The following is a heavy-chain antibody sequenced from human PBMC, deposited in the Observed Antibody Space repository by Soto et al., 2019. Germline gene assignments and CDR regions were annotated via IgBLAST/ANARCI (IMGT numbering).Heavy chain of an antibody. J-gene: IGHJ4*02. CDR3: AKGAAGCFYNALDY. D-gene: IGHD1-1*01. CDR1: GFTFSSYA. V-gene: IGHV3-23*01. Sequence: EVQLLESGGGLVQPGGSLRLSCAASGFTFSSYAMSWVRQAPGKGLELVSTISGSVGSTYYADSVKGRFTISRDSSKNTLYLQMNSLRAEDTDVYYCAKGAAGCFYNALDYWGQGTLVTVSS. CDR2: ISGSVGST.